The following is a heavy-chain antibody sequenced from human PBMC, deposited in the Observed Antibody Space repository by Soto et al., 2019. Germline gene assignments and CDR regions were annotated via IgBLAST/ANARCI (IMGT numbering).Heavy chain of an antibody. CDR3: ARAFAACPSFGY. J-gene: IGHJ4*02. V-gene: IGHV1-3*01. D-gene: IGHD3-16*01. CDR1: GYTFTSYA. Sequence: QVQLVQSGAEVKKPGASVKVSCKASGYTFTSYAMHWVRQAPGQRLEWMGWINAGNGNTKYSQKFQGRVTITRDTSASTAYMELSSLRSEDTAVYYCARAFAACPSFGYWGQGTLVTVSS. CDR2: INAGNGNT.